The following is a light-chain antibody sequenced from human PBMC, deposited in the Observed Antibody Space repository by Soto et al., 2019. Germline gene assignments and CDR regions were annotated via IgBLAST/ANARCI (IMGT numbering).Light chain of an antibody. Sequence: QSVLTQAPSASGTPGQRVTISCSGSNSNIGSNTVSWYQQVPGTAPKVLIYNNDQRPSGVPDRLSGSKSGTSASLAIGGLQSEDEAEYYCAAWDGSLNGWVFGGGTKLTVL. CDR1: NSNIGSNT. J-gene: IGLJ3*02. CDR2: NND. CDR3: AAWDGSLNGWV. V-gene: IGLV1-44*01.